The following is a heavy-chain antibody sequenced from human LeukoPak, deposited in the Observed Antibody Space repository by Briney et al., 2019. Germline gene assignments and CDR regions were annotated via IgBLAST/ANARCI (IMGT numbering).Heavy chain of an antibody. J-gene: IGHJ6*04. CDR2: INHSGST. CDR3: ARGNPTLDIVATTYYYYGMDV. Sequence: SETLSLTCAVYGGSFSGYYWSWIRQPPGKGLEWIGEINHSGSTNYNPSLKSRVTISVDTSKNQFSLKLSSVTAADTAVYYCARGNPTLDIVATTYYYYGMDVWGKGTTATVSS. CDR1: GGSFSGYY. D-gene: IGHD5-12*01. V-gene: IGHV4-34*01.